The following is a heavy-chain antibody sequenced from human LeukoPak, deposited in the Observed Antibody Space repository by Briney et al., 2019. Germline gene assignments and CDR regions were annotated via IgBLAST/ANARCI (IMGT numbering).Heavy chain of an antibody. J-gene: IGHJ5*02. Sequence: ASVKVSCKASGYTFTGYYIYWVRQAPGQGLEWMGWISPNSGGTNYAQKFQGRVTMTRDTPISTAYMELSRLRSDDTAVYYCARDQGLTISRNWFDPWGQGTLVIVSS. CDR3: ARDQGLTISRNWFDP. V-gene: IGHV1-2*02. CDR2: ISPNSGGT. D-gene: IGHD3-3*01. CDR1: GYTFTGYY.